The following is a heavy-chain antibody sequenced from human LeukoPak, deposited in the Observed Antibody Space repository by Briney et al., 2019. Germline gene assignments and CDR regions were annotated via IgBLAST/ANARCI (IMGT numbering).Heavy chain of an antibody. CDR3: ARERFGAEGYSGSLDAFDI. V-gene: IGHV5-51*01. CDR2: IYPGDSDT. CDR1: GYSFTSYW. D-gene: IGHD1-26*01. Sequence: GESLKISCKGSGYSFTSYWIGWVRQMPGKGLEWMGIIYPGDSDTRYSPSFQGQVTISADKSISTAYLQWSSLKASDTAMYYCARERFGAEGYSGSLDAFDIWGQGTMVTVSS. J-gene: IGHJ3*02.